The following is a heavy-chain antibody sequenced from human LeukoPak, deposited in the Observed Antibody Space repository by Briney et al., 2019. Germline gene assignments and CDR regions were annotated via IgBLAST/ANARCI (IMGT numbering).Heavy chain of an antibody. J-gene: IGHJ5*02. CDR3: ARDLGYCSSTSCYTPNWFYP. CDR2: IYYSGST. Sequence: PSQTLSLTCTVSGGSISSGDYYWSWIRQPPGKGLEWIGYIYYSGSTYYNPSLKSRVTISVDTSKNQFSLKLSSVTAADTAVYYCARDLGYCSSTSCYTPNWFYPWGQGTLVTVSS. V-gene: IGHV4-30-4*01. CDR1: GGSISSGDYY. D-gene: IGHD2-2*02.